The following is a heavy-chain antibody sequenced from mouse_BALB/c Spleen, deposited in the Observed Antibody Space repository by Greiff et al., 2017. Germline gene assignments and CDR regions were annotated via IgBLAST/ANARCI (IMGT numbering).Heavy chain of an antibody. CDR1: GFAFSSYD. V-gene: IGHV5-12-1*01. CDR3: ARQNGNYYFDY. Sequence: EVHLVESGGGLVKPGGSLKLSCAASGFAFSSYDMSWVRQTPEKRLEWVAYISSGGGSTYYPDTVKGRFTISRDNAKNTLYLQMSSLKSEDTAMYYCARQNGNYYFDYWGQGTTLTVSS. CDR2: ISSGGGST. J-gene: IGHJ2*01. D-gene: IGHD2-1*01.